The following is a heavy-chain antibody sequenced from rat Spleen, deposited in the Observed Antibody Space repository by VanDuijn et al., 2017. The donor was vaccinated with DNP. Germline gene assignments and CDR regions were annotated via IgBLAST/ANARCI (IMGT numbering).Heavy chain of an antibody. D-gene: IGHD1-12*01. CDR2: IIYDGSRT. CDR1: GITFSDHN. V-gene: IGHV5-7*01. J-gene: IGHJ4*01. CDR3: TRHRTIMPYYYAMDA. Sequence: EVQLVESGGGLVQPGRSLKLSCVVSGITFSDHNMAWVRQAPKKGLEWVATIIYDGSRTYYRDSVKGRFTISRDNAKSTLYLQMDSLRSEDTATYYCTRHRTIMPYYYAMDAWGQGASVTVSS.